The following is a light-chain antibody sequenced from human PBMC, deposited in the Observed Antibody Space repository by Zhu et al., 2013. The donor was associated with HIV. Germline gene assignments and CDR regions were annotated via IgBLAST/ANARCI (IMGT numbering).Light chain of an antibody. CDR2: DAS. CDR1: HGVGSS. J-gene: IGKJ3*01. Sequence: AIRMTQSPSSLSASTGDRVTITCRASHGVGSSLAWFQQRPGKAPNLLIYDASTLQSGVPSRFSGSGSGTDFTLTISSLEPDDFAVYYCQQRANWPFTFGPGTKVDIK. CDR3: QQRANWPFT. V-gene: IGKV1-8*01.